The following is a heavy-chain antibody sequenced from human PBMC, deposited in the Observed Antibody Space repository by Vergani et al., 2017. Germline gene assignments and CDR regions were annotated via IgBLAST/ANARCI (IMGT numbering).Heavy chain of an antibody. CDR2: IYYSGST. J-gene: IGHJ3*02. D-gene: IGHD2-21*02. CDR1: GGSISSYY. CDR3: ARNPYCGGDCYSDAFDI. V-gene: IGHV4-59*01. Sequence: QVQLQESGPGLVKPSETLSLTCTVSGGSISSYYWSWIRQPPGKGLEWIWYIYYSGSTNYNPYLKSRVTISVDTSKNQFSLKLSSVTAADTAVYYCARNPYCGGDCYSDAFDIWGQGTMVTVSS.